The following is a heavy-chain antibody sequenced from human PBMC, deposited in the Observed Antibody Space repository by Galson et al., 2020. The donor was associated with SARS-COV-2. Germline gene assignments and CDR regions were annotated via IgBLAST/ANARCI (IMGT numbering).Heavy chain of an antibody. J-gene: IGHJ5*02. CDR2: TDWDDDK. Sequence: SGPTLVKPTQTLTLTCTFSRFSLTTAGMCVTWIRQPPGKALEWLPRTDWDDDKYYSASLKTRLTISKDTSKNQVVLTMTNMDPVDTATYYCALVTQRPGGEVVANWFDPWGQGTLATVSS. CDR1: RFSLTTAGMC. V-gene: IGHV2-70*11. CDR3: ALVTQRPGGEVVANWFDP. D-gene: IGHD3-16*01.